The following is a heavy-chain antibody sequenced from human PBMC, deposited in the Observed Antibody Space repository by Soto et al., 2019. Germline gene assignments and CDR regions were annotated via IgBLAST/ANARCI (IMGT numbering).Heavy chain of an antibody. D-gene: IGHD6-19*01. CDR3: AKEPAGSSGWAPPFKVIRIGFR. J-gene: IGHJ4*02. CDR1: AFTFSSYA. V-gene: IGHV3-23*01. Sequence: EVQLLQSGGGLVQPGGSLRLSCAASAFTFSSYAMDWVRQGPGKGLEWVSTISNSGSSTYYADSVKGRFTISSDNANNTVYLQMNSLRAEDTAVYFCAKEPAGSSGWAPPFKVIRIGFRGGQGTPVTVSS. CDR2: ISNSGSST.